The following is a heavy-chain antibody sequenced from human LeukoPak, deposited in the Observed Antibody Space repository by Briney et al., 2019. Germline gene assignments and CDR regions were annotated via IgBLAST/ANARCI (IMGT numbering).Heavy chain of an antibody. Sequence: SGGSLRLYCAASGFTFSNYALTWVRQAPGKGLEWVSSISGVNTHYADSVKGRFSISRDNYKNTLYLQMSSLRAEDTAVYYCARDPNGNYVGAFDFQRWGQGTLVTVSS. CDR2: ISGVNT. J-gene: IGHJ1*01. V-gene: IGHV3-23*01. CDR3: ARDPNGNYVGAFDFQR. D-gene: IGHD4-17*01. CDR1: GFTFSNYA.